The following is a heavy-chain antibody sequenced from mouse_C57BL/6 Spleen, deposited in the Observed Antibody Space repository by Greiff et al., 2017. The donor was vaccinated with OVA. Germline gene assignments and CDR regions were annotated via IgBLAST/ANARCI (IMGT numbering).Heavy chain of an antibody. CDR2: INYDGSST. D-gene: IGHD1-1*01. CDR1: GFTFSDYY. J-gene: IGHJ1*03. Sequence: EVHLVESEGGLVQPGSSMKLSCTASGFTFSDYYMAWVRQVPEKGLEWVANINYDGSSTYYLDSLKSRFIISRDNAKNILYLQMSSLKSEDTATYYCARGHYYGTYWYFDVWGTGTTVTVSS. CDR3: ARGHYYGTYWYFDV. V-gene: IGHV5-16*01.